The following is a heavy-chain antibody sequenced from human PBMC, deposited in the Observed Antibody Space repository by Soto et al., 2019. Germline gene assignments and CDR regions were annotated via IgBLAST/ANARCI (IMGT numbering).Heavy chain of an antibody. CDR2: ISASGGST. CDR1: GFTFNNYA. CDR3: AIHFYYGSGTYPAVDY. Sequence: EVQLLESGGGIVQPGTSLRLSCAVSGFTFNNYAMNWVRQAPGKGLEWISGISASGGSTYYADSVKGRFTISRDSSKNRLYLQMNSLGADDAAIYYCAIHFYYGSGTYPAVDYWGQGPMVTVSS. V-gene: IGHV3-23*01. D-gene: IGHD3-10*01. J-gene: IGHJ4*02.